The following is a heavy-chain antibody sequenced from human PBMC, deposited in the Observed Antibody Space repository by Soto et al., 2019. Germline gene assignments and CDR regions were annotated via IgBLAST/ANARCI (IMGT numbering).Heavy chain of an antibody. CDR2: ISYDGSNK. V-gene: IGHV3-30-3*01. J-gene: IGHJ6*02. Sequence: RLSCAASGFTFSSYAMHWVRQAPGKGLEWVAVISYDGSNKYYADSVKGRFTISRDNSKNTLYLQMNSLRAEDTAVYYCARAIAAAGGYYYYGMDVWGQGTTVTVSS. CDR3: ARAIAAAGGYYYYGMDV. CDR1: GFTFSSYA. D-gene: IGHD6-13*01.